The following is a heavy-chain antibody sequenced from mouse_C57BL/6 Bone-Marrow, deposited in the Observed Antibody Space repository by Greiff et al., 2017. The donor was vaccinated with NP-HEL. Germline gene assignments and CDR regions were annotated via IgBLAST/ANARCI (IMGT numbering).Heavy chain of an antibody. CDR1: GYTFTDYE. D-gene: IGHD1-1*01. CDR3: TRKGFATGDY. J-gene: IGHJ2*01. Sequence: QVQLKESGAELVRPGASVTLSCKASGYTFTDYEMHWVKQTPVHGLEWIGAIDPETGGTAYNQKFTGKAILTADKSSSTAYMELRSLTSEDSAVYYCTRKGFATGDYWGQGTTLTVSS. V-gene: IGHV1-15*01. CDR2: IDPETGGT.